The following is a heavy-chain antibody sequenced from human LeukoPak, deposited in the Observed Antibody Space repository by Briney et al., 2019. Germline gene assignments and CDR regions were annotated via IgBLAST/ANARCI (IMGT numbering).Heavy chain of an antibody. V-gene: IGHV3-23*01. D-gene: IGHD2-2*01. CDR2: TSGSGGRT. J-gene: IGHJ5*02. CDR1: GFTFSTYA. Sequence: GGSLRLSCAASGFTFSTYAMTWVRQAPGKGLEWVSLTSGSGGRTYYADSVKGRFTISRDNSKKTLYLQMNSLRAEDTAVYYCAKGYCSSGSCYAFDPWGQGTLVTVSS. CDR3: AKGYCSSGSCYAFDP.